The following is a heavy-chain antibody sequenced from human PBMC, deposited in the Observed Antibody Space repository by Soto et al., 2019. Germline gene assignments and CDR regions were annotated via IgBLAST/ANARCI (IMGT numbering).Heavy chain of an antibody. CDR1: GGSISSGGYS. CDR3: ASGLVTTLHY. CDR2: IYHSGST. J-gene: IGHJ4*02. V-gene: IGHV4-30-2*01. D-gene: IGHD4-17*01. Sequence: PSETLSLTCAVSGGSISSGGYSWSWIRQPPGKGLEWIGYIYHSGSTYYNTYLKSRVILSVDRSKNQFSLKLSSVTAADTAVYYCASGLVTTLHYWGQGTLVTVS.